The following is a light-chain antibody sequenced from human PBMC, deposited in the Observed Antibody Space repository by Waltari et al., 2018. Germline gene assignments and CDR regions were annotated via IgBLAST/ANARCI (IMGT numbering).Light chain of an antibody. CDR1: QSVGSS. CDR2: NAS. CDR3: QQRSHFYT. V-gene: IGKV3-11*01. J-gene: IGKJ3*01. Sequence: EIILTQSPVTLSSSRGEGATLSCRASQSVGSSLVWYQHKPGQPPRLLIYNASKRATGISDRFSGTGSGTDFTLTISSLEPEDFAVYYCQQRSHFYTFGPGTRVDVK.